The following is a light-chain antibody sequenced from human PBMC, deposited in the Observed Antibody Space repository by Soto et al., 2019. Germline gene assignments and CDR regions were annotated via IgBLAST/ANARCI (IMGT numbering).Light chain of an antibody. CDR2: YSS. V-gene: IGKV3D-15*01. Sequence: EVIMTQFPDTVSVTPGETVTLSCGASQSVRTNLAWYQQRPGQAPRLLIHYSSTRATDVPARFSGSGSGTEFTLTISSLQPDDFATYYCQQYNSYSEAFGQGTKVDIK. CDR3: QQYNSYSEA. J-gene: IGKJ1*01. CDR1: QSVRTN.